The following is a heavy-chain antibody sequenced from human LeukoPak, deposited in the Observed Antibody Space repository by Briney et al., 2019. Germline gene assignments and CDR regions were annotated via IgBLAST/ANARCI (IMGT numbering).Heavy chain of an antibody. J-gene: IGHJ4*02. CDR2: ISGSGGST. Sequence: GGSLRLSCAASAFTFSSYDMSWVRQAPGKGLDWVSAISGSGGSTYYADSVKGRFTISRDNSKNTLYLQMNSLRAEDTAVYYCAKDLAVAGTSDYWGQGTLITVSS. CDR3: AKDLAVAGTSDY. D-gene: IGHD6-19*01. V-gene: IGHV3-23*01. CDR1: AFTFSSYD.